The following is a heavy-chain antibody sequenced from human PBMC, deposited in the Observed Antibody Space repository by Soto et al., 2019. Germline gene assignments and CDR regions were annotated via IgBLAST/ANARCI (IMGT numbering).Heavy chain of an antibody. CDR2: VSGSGGGT. CDR3: ARIGPYCGGDCYPDFDF. J-gene: IGHJ4*02. Sequence: EVQLLESGGGLVQPGGSLTLSCAASGFTFNTYGMTWVRQAPGKGLEWVSTVSGSGGGTYYADSVKGRFTISRGNSKNTMYLQMSNLRAEDTAVYFCARIGPYCGGDCYPDFDFWGLGTPVTVSS. CDR1: GFTFNTYG. D-gene: IGHD2-21*02. V-gene: IGHV3-23*01.